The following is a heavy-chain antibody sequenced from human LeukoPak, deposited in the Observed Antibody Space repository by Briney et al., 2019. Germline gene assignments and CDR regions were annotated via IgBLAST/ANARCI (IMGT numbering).Heavy chain of an antibody. D-gene: IGHD2-15*01. CDR2: INPHSGDT. CDR3: ARVAGVVGPADWYFAL. V-gene: IGHV1-2*02. Sequence: GASVKVSCKASGYTFTGYYMHWVRQAPGQGLAWMGWINPHSGDTNYAQKFQGRVTMTRDTSINTAYMELSRLGSDDTAVYYCARVAGVVGPADWYFALWGRGTLVTVSS. CDR1: GYTFTGYY. J-gene: IGHJ2*01.